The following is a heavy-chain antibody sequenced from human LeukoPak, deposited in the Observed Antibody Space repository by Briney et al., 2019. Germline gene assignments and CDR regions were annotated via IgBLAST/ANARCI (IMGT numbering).Heavy chain of an antibody. J-gene: IGHJ4*02. CDR1: GFTFTNSA. D-gene: IGHD1-1*01. CDR2: VVVGSGNT. V-gene: IGHV1-58*01. Sequence: ASVKVSCKASGFTFTNSAVQWVRQARGQRLEWIGWVVVGSGNTNNAQKFQEGVTITRDMSTSTAYMELSSLRSEDTAVYYCAADNLLEGYWGQGTLVTVSS. CDR3: AADNLLEGY.